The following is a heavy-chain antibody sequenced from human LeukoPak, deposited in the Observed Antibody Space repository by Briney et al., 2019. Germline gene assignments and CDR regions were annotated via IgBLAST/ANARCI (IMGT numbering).Heavy chain of an antibody. CDR3: ARVGRDYGDYGLNY. J-gene: IGHJ4*02. CDR2: MNPNSGNT. D-gene: IGHD4-17*01. Sequence: ASVKVSCKASGYTFTGYYMHWVRQAPGQGLEWMGWMNPNSGNTGYAQKFQGRVTITRNTSISTAYMELSSLRSEDTAVYYCARVGRDYGDYGLNYWGQGTLVTVSS. CDR1: GYTFTGYY. V-gene: IGHV1-8*03.